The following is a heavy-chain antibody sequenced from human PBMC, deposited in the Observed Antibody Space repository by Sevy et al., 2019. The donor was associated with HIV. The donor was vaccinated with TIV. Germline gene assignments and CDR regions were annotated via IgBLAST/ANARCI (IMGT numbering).Heavy chain of an antibody. J-gene: IGHJ6*02. CDR1: GFTFSNAW. D-gene: IGHD4-17*01. CDR2: IKSITDGVTT. CDR3: TTTRDYGDYAGGMDV. V-gene: IGHV3-15*01. Sequence: GGSLRLSCAASGFTFSNAWMSWVRQAPGKGLEWVGRIKSITDGVTTDYAAPVKGRFTISRDDSKTTLYLQMNSLKTKDTAVYYCTTTRDYGDYAGGMDVWGQGTTVTVSS.